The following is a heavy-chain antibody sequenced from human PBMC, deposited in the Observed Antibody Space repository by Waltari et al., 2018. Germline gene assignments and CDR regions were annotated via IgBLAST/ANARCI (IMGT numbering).Heavy chain of an antibody. CDR2: INYSGTT. CDR1: GDSSTSSLDY. D-gene: IGHD6-19*01. V-gene: IGHV4-39*01. Sequence: QLLLQESGPGLVKPSETLSLTCTVSGDSSTSSLDYCGWIRQPPGKRFEWIGIINYSGTTYYIPSLRSQVTLSVDMSKNQFSLKLTSVTAADTAVYYCARFTQVAGSSLLDYWGQGTLVTVSS. CDR3: ARFTQVAGSSLLDY. J-gene: IGHJ4*02.